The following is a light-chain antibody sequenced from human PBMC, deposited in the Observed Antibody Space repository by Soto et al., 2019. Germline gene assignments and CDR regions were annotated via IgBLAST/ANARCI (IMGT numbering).Light chain of an antibody. V-gene: IGKV1-5*03. Sequence: DIQMTQSPSTLSASIGDRVTITCRASQTVYTWVAWYQQKPGTAPKLLIYEASTLHSGVPSRFSGSGSGTECTLVISRLQPDDLATYYCQQYSSYSPYTFGQGTKVEI. CDR2: EAS. CDR1: QTVYTW. CDR3: QQYSSYSPYT. J-gene: IGKJ2*01.